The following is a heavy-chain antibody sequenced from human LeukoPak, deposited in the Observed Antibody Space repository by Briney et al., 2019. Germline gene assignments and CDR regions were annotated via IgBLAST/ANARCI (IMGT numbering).Heavy chain of an antibody. CDR2: ISYDGSDK. J-gene: IGHJ3*02. CDR3: AREYYDILTGYQMGAFDI. Sequence: GSALRLSCAASGFTFSSYAMHWVRQAPGKGLASVSVISYDGSDKYYADSVKGRFTVSRDNSKNTLYLQMNSLRAEDTAVYYCAREYYDILTGYQMGAFDIWGQGTMVTVSS. D-gene: IGHD3-9*01. V-gene: IGHV3-30*04. CDR1: GFTFSSYA.